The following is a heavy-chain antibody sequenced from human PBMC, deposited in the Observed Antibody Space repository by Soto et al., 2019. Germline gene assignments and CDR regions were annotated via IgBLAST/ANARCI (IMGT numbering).Heavy chain of an antibody. D-gene: IGHD3-22*01. CDR1: GGSFSGYY. CDR2: INHSGST. V-gene: IGHV4-34*01. J-gene: IGHJ4*02. Sequence: QVQLQQWGAGLLKPSETLSLTCAVYGGSFSGYYWSWIRQPPGKGLEWIGEINHSGSTNYNPSLKSRVTISVDTSKNQFSLKLSSVTAADTAVYYCARGYDSSGYYYLYYFDYWGQGTLVTVSS. CDR3: ARGYDSSGYYYLYYFDY.